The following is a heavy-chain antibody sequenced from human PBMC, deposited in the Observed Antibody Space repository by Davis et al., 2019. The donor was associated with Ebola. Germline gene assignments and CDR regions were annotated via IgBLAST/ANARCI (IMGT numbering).Heavy chain of an antibody. J-gene: IGHJ5*01. V-gene: IGHV5-51*01. Sequence: GGSLRLSCQDSGFSSTTYWVGWVRQKPGQGLEWMGMIYVDDSDTRYSPSLQGQVTISADKSIGAAYLQWDSLKASDTATYYCARLQWGQHGAAFYYQGWFDSWGRGTLVTVSS. D-gene: IGHD2/OR15-2a*01. CDR2: IYVDDSDT. CDR3: ARLQWGQHGAAFYYQGWFDS. CDR1: GFSSTTYW.